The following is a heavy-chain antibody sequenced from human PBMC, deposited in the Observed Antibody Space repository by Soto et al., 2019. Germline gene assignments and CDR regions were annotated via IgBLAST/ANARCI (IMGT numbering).Heavy chain of an antibody. CDR3: AKDKGRRYCSRTSCLYSFDY. CDR1: GFTFSTYA. CDR2: ISDSGST. J-gene: IGHJ4*02. D-gene: IGHD2-2*01. Sequence: EVQLLESGGGLVQPGGSLRLSCTASGFTFSTYAMSWVRQAPGKGLEWVSTISDSGSTYYADSVKGRFTISRDNSKNTLYLDMNSLRAEDTAVYYCAKDKGRRYCSRTSCLYSFDYWGQGTLVTVSS. V-gene: IGHV3-23*01.